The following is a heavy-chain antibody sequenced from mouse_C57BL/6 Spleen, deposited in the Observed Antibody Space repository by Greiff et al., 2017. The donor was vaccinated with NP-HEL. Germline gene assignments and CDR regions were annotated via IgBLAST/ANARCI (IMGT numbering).Heavy chain of an antibody. D-gene: IGHD3-3*01. J-gene: IGHJ2*01. Sequence: QVQLQQSGAELAKPGASVKLSCKASGYTFTSYWMHWVKQRPGQGLEWIGYINPSSGYTKYNQKFKDKATLPADKSSSTAYMQLSSLTYEDSAVYYCARWGWGGDYWGQGTTLTVSS. V-gene: IGHV1-7*01. CDR1: GYTFTSYW. CDR2: INPSSGYT. CDR3: ARWGWGGDY.